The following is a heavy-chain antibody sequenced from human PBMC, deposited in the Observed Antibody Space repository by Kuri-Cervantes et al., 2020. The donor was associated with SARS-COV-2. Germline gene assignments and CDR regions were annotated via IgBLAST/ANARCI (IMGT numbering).Heavy chain of an antibody. CDR3: ARDKYYSSGSQLDY. Sequence: MTWVRQAPGKGLEWVSSISSGGTYTHYADSVKGRFTISRDNAKNSLYLQLNSLRAEDTAVYYCARDKYYSSGSQLDYWGQGTLVTVSS. CDR2: ISSGGTYT. V-gene: IGHV3-21*01. J-gene: IGHJ4*02. D-gene: IGHD3-10*01.